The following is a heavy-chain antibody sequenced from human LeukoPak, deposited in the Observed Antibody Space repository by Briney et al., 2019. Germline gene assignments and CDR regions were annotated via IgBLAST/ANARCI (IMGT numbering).Heavy chain of an antibody. Sequence: GGSLRLSCAASGFTFSTYAMSWVRQAPGKGLEWVSAISSSGGSTYYADSVKGRFTISRDNSKNTLFLQMESLRVEDTAVYYCARAQSVASAYYGMEVWGQGTTVTVSS. J-gene: IGHJ6*02. V-gene: IGHV3-23*01. CDR2: ISSSGGST. CDR1: GFTFSTYA. D-gene: IGHD5-12*01. CDR3: ARAQSVASAYYGMEV.